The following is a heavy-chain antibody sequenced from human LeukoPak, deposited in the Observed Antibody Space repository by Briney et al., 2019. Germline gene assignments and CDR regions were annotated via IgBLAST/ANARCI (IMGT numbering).Heavy chain of an antibody. CDR1: GFTFNNFW. Sequence: GGSLRLSCAASGFTFNNFWMHWVRQAPGKGLVWVSRINSDGSSTSYADSVKGRFTISRDNSKNTLYLQMNSLRAEDTAVYYCARVGYCSSTSCYDLFDYWGQGTLVTVSS. V-gene: IGHV3-74*01. CDR3: ARVGYCSSTSCYDLFDY. J-gene: IGHJ4*02. CDR2: INSDGSST. D-gene: IGHD2-2*01.